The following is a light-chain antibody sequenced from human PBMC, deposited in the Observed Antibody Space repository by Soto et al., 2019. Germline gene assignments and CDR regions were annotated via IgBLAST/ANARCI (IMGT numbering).Light chain of an antibody. CDR3: LLYYGGVQL. CDR2: STG. Sequence: QTVVTQEPSLTVSPGGTVTVTCASSTGAVTSGNYPNWFQQKPGQAPTSLIHSTGDKHSWTPARFSGSLLGDKAALTLSAVQPEDEADYYCLLYYGGVQLFGGGTKLTVL. CDR1: TGAVTSGNY. V-gene: IGLV7-43*01. J-gene: IGLJ3*02.